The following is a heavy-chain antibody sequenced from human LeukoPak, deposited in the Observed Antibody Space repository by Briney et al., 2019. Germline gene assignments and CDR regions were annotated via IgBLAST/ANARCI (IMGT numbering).Heavy chain of an antibody. CDR1: GGSISSYY. CDR3: ARRYGGWSQSYNVYYYYYMDV. J-gene: IGHJ6*03. D-gene: IGHD5-12*01. CDR2: INHSGST. V-gene: IGHV4-34*01. Sequence: SETLSLTCTVSGGSISSYYWSWIRQPPGKGLEWIGEINHSGSTNYNPSLKSRVTISVDTSKNQFSLKLSSVTAADTAVYYCARRYGGWSQSYNVYYYYYMDVWGKGTTVTISS.